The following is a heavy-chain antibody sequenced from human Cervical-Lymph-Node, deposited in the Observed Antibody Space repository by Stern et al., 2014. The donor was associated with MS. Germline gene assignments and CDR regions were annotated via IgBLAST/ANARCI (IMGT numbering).Heavy chain of an antibody. D-gene: IGHD6-25*01. V-gene: IGHV7-4-1*02. Sequence: VQLVQSGSDLKNPGASVRVSCRASGYTFTDYAINWVRQAPGQGLEWMGWINTKTGNPTYAQGFTGRFVFSLDTSVSTTYLQISGLKTEDTAVYYCARSLQRTGGDYWGQGTLVTVSS. J-gene: IGHJ4*02. CDR3: ARSLQRTGGDY. CDR2: INTKTGNP. CDR1: GYTFTDYA.